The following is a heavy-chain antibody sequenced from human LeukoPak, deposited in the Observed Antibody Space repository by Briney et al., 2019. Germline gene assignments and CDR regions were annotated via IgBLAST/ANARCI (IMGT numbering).Heavy chain of an antibody. CDR1: GYNFINYW. CDR2: ISPGDSDT. CDR3: ARQVGNAYYAAYFDY. Sequence: GESLKISCQGSGYNFINYWIGWVRQMPGKGLEWMGIISPGDSDTRYSPSFQGQVTISADKSISTAYLQWSSLKASDTAMYHCARQVGNAYYAAYFDYWGQGTLVTVSS. V-gene: IGHV5-51*01. D-gene: IGHD3-16*01. J-gene: IGHJ4*02.